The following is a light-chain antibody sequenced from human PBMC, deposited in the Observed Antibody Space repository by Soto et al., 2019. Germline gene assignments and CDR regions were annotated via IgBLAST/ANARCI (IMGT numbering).Light chain of an antibody. Sequence: AVLTQPASVSGSPGQSITISCTGTSSDVGGYNYVSGYQQHPGKAPKLMIYEVSNRPSGVSNRFSGSKSGNTASLTISGLQAEDEADYYCSSYTSSSNYVFGTGTKVTVL. V-gene: IGLV2-14*01. J-gene: IGLJ1*01. CDR3: SSYTSSSNYV. CDR2: EVS. CDR1: SSDVGGYNY.